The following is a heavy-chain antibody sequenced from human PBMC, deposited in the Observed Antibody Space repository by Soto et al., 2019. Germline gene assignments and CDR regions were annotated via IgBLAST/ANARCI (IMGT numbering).Heavy chain of an antibody. CDR3: ARDPYFGGSGLTFDY. D-gene: IGHD6-19*01. V-gene: IGHV3-30-3*01. CDR2: ISYDGSNK. Sequence: QVQVVESGGGVVQPGRSLRLSCAASGFTFSSYAMHWVRQAPGKGLEWVAVISYDGSNKYYADSVKGRFNISRDNSKNTLYLQMISLRAEDTAVYYCARDPYFGGSGLTFDYWGQGTLVTVSS. J-gene: IGHJ4*02. CDR1: GFTFSSYA.